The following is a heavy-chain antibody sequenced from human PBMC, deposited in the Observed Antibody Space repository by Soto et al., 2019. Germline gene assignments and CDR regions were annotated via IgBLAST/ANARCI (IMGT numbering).Heavy chain of an antibody. CDR3: ARASLDTPMVYDY. CDR2: INPNSGGT. J-gene: IGHJ4*02. CDR1: GYTFTGYS. Sequence: ASVKVSCKASGYTFTGYSIHWVRQAPGQGLEWMGWINPNSGGTNYAEKFQGWVTMTRDTSRSTAYMELSRLRSDDTAVYYCARASLDTPMVYDYWGQGTLVTVSS. V-gene: IGHV1-2*04. D-gene: IGHD5-18*01.